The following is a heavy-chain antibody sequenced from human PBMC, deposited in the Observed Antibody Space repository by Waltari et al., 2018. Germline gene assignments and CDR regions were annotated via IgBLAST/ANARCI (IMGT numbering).Heavy chain of an antibody. V-gene: IGHV3-23*04. Sequence: EVQLVESGGGLVQPGGSLRLSCAASGFTFSSYAMSWVRQAPGKGLEWVSAISGSGGSTYYADSGKGRFTISRDNSKNTLYLQMNSLRAEDTAVYYCAKDKSVHCSSTSCYYDYYMDVWGKGTTVTVSS. CDR1: GFTFSSYA. CDR2: ISGSGGST. D-gene: IGHD2-2*01. CDR3: AKDKSVHCSSTSCYYDYYMDV. J-gene: IGHJ6*03.